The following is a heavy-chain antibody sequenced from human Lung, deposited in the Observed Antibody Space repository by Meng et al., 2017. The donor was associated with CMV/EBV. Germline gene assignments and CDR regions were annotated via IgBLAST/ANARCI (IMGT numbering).Heavy chain of an antibody. J-gene: IGHJ6*02. Sequence: GESLEISCAASGITIGSHWMSWVRQAPGKGLGWGANMKQDGSEKYYVDSVKGRFTISRDNAKNSVYLQMNSLRGEDTAVYYGARDQRPEYYDFWSGYPGKGGYYGMDVWGQGTTVTVSS. CDR2: MKQDGSEK. D-gene: IGHD3-3*01. V-gene: IGHV3-7*01. CDR3: ARDQRPEYYDFWSGYPGKGGYYGMDV. CDR1: GITIGSHW.